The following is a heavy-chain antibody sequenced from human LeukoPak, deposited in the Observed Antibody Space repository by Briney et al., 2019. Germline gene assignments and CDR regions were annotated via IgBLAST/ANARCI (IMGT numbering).Heavy chain of an antibody. J-gene: IGHJ4*02. Sequence: ASVKVSCKTSGYSFTRYYIHWVRQAPGQGLEWMGWISAYNGNTNYAQKLQGRVTMTTDTSTSTAYMELRSLRSDDTAVYYRARYPTQLSLGRPYYFDYWGQGTLVTVSS. CDR1: GYSFTRYY. CDR3: ARYPTQLSLGRPYYFDY. V-gene: IGHV1-18*04. D-gene: IGHD2/OR15-2a*01. CDR2: ISAYNGNT.